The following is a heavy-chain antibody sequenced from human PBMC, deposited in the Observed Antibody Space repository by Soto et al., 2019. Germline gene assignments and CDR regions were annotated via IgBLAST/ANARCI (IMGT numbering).Heavy chain of an antibody. D-gene: IGHD3-22*01. CDR3: ARQIYDSDTGPHYQCYFDS. Sequence: GESLKISCKGSGYTFTNFWITWVRQMPGKGLEWMGRIEPSDSYTNYGPSFQGHVSISVDNSINTAYLQWRSLKASDTAMYYCARQIYDSDTGPHYQCYFDSRGKGTSVTAS. CDR2: IEPSDSYT. CDR1: GYTFTNFW. J-gene: IGHJ4*02. V-gene: IGHV5-10-1*01.